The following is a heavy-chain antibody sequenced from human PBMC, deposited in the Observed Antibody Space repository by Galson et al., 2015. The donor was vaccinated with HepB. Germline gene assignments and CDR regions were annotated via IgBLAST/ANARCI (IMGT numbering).Heavy chain of an antibody. CDR3: ASVGQYYDFWSGYYSNGFDP. CDR2: IIPIFGTT. J-gene: IGHJ5*02. CDR1: AGTFSSYT. V-gene: IGHV1-69*01. Sequence: SVKVSCKASAGTFSSYTISWVRQAPGQGLEWMGWIIPIFGTTIYAQKVQGRVTITADESTSTAYMELNSLRSEDTAVYYCASVGQYYDFWSGYYSNGFDPWGQGTLVTVSS. D-gene: IGHD3-3*01.